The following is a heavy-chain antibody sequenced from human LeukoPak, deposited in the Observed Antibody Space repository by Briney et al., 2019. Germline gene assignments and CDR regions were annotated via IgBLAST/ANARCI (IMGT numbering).Heavy chain of an antibody. CDR2: IYYSGTT. CDR1: GGSVSGYY. J-gene: IGHJ4*02. CDR3: ARFGAYYFDY. Sequence: SETLSLTCTVSGGSVSGYYWSWIRQPPGKGLEWIGYIYYSGTTNYNPSLESRVTTSVDTSKNQFSLKVSSVTAADTAVYYCARFGAYYFDYWGQGTLVTVSS. V-gene: IGHV4-59*02. D-gene: IGHD3-10*01.